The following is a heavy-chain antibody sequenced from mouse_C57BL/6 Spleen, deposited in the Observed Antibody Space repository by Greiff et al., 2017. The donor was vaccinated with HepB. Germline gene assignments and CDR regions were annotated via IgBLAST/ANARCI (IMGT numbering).Heavy chain of an antibody. D-gene: IGHD1-1*01. J-gene: IGHJ3*01. CDR1: GYAFTNYL. CDR3: ARDSDYYGSSSRFAY. CDR2: INPGSGGT. V-gene: IGHV1-54*01. Sequence: VQLQQSGAELVRPGTSVKVSCKASGYAFTNYLIEWVKQRPGQGLEWIGVINPGSGGTNYNEKFKGKATLTADKSSSTAYMQLSSLTSEDSAVYFCARDSDYYGSSSRFAYWGQGTLVTVSA.